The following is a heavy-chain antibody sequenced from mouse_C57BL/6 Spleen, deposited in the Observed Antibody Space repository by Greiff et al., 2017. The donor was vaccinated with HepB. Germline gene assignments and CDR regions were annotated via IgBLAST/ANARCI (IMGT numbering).Heavy chain of an antibody. V-gene: IGHV5-17*01. D-gene: IGHD1-1*01. J-gene: IGHJ1*03. Sequence: EVQVVESGGGLVKPGGSLKLSCAASGFTFSDYGMHWVRQAPEKGLEWVAYISRGSSSIYYADTVKGRVTITRDNATNTPYLQMTSLRSEDTAMYYCARFITVVDCYFDVWGTGTTVTVSS. CDR1: GFTFSDYG. CDR3: ARFITVVDCYFDV. CDR2: ISRGSSSI.